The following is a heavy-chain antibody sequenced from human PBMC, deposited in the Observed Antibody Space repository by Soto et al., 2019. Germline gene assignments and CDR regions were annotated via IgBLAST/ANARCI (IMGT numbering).Heavy chain of an antibody. CDR3: ATNGNIATDTNYYYYGMDV. J-gene: IGHJ6*02. CDR2: IIPIFGTA. V-gene: IGHV1-69*13. Sequence: SVKVSCKASGGTFSSYAISWVRQAPGQGLEWMGGIIPIFGTANYAQKFQGRVTITADESTSTAYMELSSLRSEDTAVYYCATNGNIATDTNYYYYGMDVWGQGTTVTVSS. D-gene: IGHD5-12*01. CDR1: GGTFSSYA.